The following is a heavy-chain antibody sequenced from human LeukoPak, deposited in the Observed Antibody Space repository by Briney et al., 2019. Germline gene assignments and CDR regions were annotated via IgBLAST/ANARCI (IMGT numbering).Heavy chain of an antibody. CDR3: AGCGDFWYFDL. V-gene: IGHV3-7*05. D-gene: IGHD4-17*01. CDR2: IKQDGSEK. Sequence: GGSLRLSCAASGFTNSSYWMSWVRQAPGKGLEWVANIKQDGSEKYYVDSVKGRFTISRDNAKNSLYLQMNGLRAEDTAVYYCAGCGDFWYFDLWGRGTLVTVSS. CDR1: GFTNSSYW. J-gene: IGHJ2*01.